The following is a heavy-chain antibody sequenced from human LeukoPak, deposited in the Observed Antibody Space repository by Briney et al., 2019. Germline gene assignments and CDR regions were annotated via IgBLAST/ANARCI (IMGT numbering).Heavy chain of an antibody. Sequence: SVKVSCKASGYTFTGYYMHWVRQAPGQGLEWMGGIIPIFGIPDSAQKFQGRLTITADESTTTAYMELSSLRSDDTAIYYCGLSGNYYYYYMDVWGKGTTVTISS. CDR3: GLSGNYYYYYMDV. J-gene: IGHJ6*03. D-gene: IGHD6-25*01. V-gene: IGHV1-69*13. CDR2: IIPIFGIP. CDR1: GYTFTGYY.